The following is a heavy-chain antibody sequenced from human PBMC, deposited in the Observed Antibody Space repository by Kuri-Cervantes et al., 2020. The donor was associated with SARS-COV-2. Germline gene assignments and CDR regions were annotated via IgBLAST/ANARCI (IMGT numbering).Heavy chain of an antibody. Sequence: SETLSLTCTVSGGSISSYYWSWIRQPAGKGLEWIGRIYTSWSTHYNPSLQCRVTMSVDTSKNQFSLKLSSVTAAATAVYYCARDADSSGSLGYWGQGTLVTVSS. CDR1: GGSISSYY. J-gene: IGHJ4*02. V-gene: IGHV4-4*07. D-gene: IGHD3-22*01. CDR2: IYTSWST. CDR3: ARDADSSGSLGY.